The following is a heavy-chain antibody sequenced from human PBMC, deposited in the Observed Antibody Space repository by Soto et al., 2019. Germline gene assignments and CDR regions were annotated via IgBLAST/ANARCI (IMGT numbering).Heavy chain of an antibody. CDR1: GYTFTSYY. D-gene: IGHD3-22*01. V-gene: IGHV1-46*01. J-gene: IGHJ3*02. CDR2: IKPSGGST. Sequence: ASVKVSCKASGYTFTSYYMHWVRQAPGQGLEWMGIIKPSGGSTSYAQKFQGRVTMTRDTSTSTVYMELSSLRSEDTAVYYCARGGRYYDSSRYSNDAFDIWGQGKVVTVSS. CDR3: ARGGRYYDSSRYSNDAFDI.